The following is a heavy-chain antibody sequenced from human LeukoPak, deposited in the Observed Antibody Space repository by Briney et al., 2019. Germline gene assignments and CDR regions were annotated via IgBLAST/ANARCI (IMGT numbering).Heavy chain of an antibody. J-gene: IGHJ4*02. CDR3: ARVGNDGNFGPPDY. CDR2: IYYSGST. D-gene: IGHD4-23*01. Sequence: SETLSLTCTVSGGSISSSSYYWGWIRQPPGKGLEWIGSIYYSGSTYYNPSLKTRVTISMDTSNNQFSLKLTSVTAADTAVYYCARVGNDGNFGPPDYWGQGTLVTVSS. V-gene: IGHV4-39*07. CDR1: GGSISSSSYY.